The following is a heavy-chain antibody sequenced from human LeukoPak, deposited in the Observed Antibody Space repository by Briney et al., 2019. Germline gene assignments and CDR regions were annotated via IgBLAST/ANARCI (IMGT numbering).Heavy chain of an antibody. J-gene: IGHJ6*02. Sequence: GGSLRLSCAASGFTFSSYWMNWVRQAPGKGLEWVASIKEDGSERQYVDSVKGRFSISRDNTKGSLFLQLNSLRAEDTAVYYCARGGGDCYSVRGCYYGMDVWGQGTTVTVSS. CDR1: GFTFSSYW. V-gene: IGHV3-7*03. CDR3: ARGGGDCYSVRGCYYGMDV. D-gene: IGHD2-21*02. CDR2: IKEDGSER.